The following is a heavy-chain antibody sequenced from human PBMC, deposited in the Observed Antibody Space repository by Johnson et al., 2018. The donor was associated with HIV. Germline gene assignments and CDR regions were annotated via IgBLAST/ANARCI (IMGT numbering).Heavy chain of an antibody. CDR3: AKERGYGSWYNDAFDI. CDR1: GFTFDDYP. Sequence: VQLVESGGVVVQPGGSLRLSCAASGFTFDDYPMHWVRQAPGKGLEWVSLISWDGGSTYYADSVKGRFTISRDNSKNSLDLHTNSLRTEDTALYYCAKERGYGSWYNDAFDIWGQGTMVTVSS. D-gene: IGHD6-13*01. J-gene: IGHJ3*02. CDR2: ISWDGGST. V-gene: IGHV3-43*01.